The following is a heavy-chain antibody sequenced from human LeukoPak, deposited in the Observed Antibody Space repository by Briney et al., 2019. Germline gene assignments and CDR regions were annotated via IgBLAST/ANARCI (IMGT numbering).Heavy chain of an antibody. V-gene: IGHV3-21*01. D-gene: IGHD4-17*01. CDR2: ISSSSSYI. J-gene: IGHJ4*02. CDR1: GFTFSSYS. CDR3: AREGYTTVTFDY. Sequence: GGSLRLSCAASGFTFSSYSMNWVRQAPGKGLEGVSSISSSSSYIYYADSVKGRFTISRDNAKNSLYLQMNSLRAEDTAVYYCAREGYTTVTFDYWGQGTLVTVSS.